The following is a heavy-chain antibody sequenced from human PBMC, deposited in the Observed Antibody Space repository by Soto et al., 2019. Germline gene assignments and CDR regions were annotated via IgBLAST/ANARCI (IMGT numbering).Heavy chain of an antibody. CDR3: VRRDVSATGIDWFDP. J-gene: IGHJ5*02. Sequence: GASVKVSCKASGYTFTSYGIHWVRQAPGQRLEWMGWINAANGDTKYSPKFQGRVTITRDTSASTAYMELRSRRSEDTAVYYCVRRDVSATGIDWFDPWGQGTLVTVSS. D-gene: IGHD6-13*01. CDR1: GYTFTSYG. CDR2: INAANGDT. V-gene: IGHV1-3*01.